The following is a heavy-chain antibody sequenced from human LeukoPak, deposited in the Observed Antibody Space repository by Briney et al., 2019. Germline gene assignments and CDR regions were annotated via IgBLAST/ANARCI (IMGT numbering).Heavy chain of an antibody. CDR3: ARGDGYSTNFDY. D-gene: IGHD5-24*01. Sequence: ASVKVSCKASGYTFTGYYMHWVRQAPGQGLEWMGRIIPILGIANYAQKFQGRVTITADKSTSTAYMELSSLRSEDTAVYYCARGDGYSTNFDYWGQGTLVTVSS. CDR2: IIPILGIA. J-gene: IGHJ4*02. V-gene: IGHV1-69*02. CDR1: GYTFTGYY.